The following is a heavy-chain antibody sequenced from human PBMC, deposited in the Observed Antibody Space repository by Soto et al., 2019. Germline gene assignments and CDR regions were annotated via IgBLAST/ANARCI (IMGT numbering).Heavy chain of an antibody. CDR1: GGSISSSSYY. D-gene: IGHD2-2*01. J-gene: IGHJ6*02. Sequence: SETLSLTCTVSGGSISSSSYYWGWIRQPPGKGLEWIGSIYYSGSTYYNPSLKSRVTISVDTSKNQFSLKLSSVTAADTAVYYCARGRDYCSSTSCYSYYYYGMDVWGQGITVTVSS. V-gene: IGHV4-39*07. CDR3: ARGRDYCSSTSCYSYYYYGMDV. CDR2: IYYSGST.